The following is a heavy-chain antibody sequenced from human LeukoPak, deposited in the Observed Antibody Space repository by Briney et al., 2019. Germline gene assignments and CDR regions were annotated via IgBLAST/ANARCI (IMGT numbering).Heavy chain of an antibody. V-gene: IGHV1-2*02. J-gene: IGHJ3*02. CDR3: ARDFRIAARPGGAFDI. CDR1: GYTFTGYY. Sequence: ASVKVSCKASGYTFTGYYMHWVRQAPGQGLEWMGWINPNSGGTNYAQKFQGRVTMTRDTSISTAYMERSRLRSDDTAVYYCARDFRIAARPGGAFDIWGQGTMVTVSS. CDR2: INPNSGGT. D-gene: IGHD6-6*01.